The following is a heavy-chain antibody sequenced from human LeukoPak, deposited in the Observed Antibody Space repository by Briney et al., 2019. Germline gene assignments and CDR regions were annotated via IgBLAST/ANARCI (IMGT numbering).Heavy chain of an antibody. Sequence: GGPLRLLCGGWGFIFRTYSIHGLPKATGKGREGVSSISSRSYYKYYADSVKSRFTISRDNAENSVYLQMNSLRADDTAIYYCTGESAARSIAVADYWGQGTLVSVSS. D-gene: IGHD6-19*01. CDR2: ISSRSYYK. V-gene: IGHV3-21*06. CDR3: TGESAARSIAVADY. J-gene: IGHJ4*02. CDR1: GFIFRTYS.